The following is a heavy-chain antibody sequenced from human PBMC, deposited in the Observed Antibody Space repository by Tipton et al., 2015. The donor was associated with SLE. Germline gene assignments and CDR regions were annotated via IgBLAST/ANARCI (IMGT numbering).Heavy chain of an antibody. CDR1: GYSISSGHY. D-gene: IGHD1-14*01. J-gene: IGHJ4*02. Sequence: GLVKPSETLSLSCGVSGYSISSGHYWAWIRQPPGKGLEWIASIFYTGNTYYNPSLRSRVTISVDTSKNQFSLSLNSVTAADTAVYYCARDRLRAILQTEDYWGQGTLVTVSS. CDR2: IFYTGNT. CDR3: ARDRLRAILQTEDY. V-gene: IGHV4-38-2*02.